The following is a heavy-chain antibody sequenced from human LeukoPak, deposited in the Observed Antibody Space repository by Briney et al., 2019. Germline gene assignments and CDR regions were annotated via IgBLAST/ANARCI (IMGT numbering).Heavy chain of an antibody. CDR2: ISGRDGNT. D-gene: IGHD2-21*01. V-gene: IGHV3-23*01. CDR1: GFTFSTYG. CDR3: AKAPVTTCRGAYCYPFDY. J-gene: IGHJ4*02. Sequence: GGSLRLSCAASGFTFSTYGMNWVRQAPGKRLEWVSAISGRDGNTYYADSVKGRFTISRDSSKNTLFLQMNRLRPEDAAVYYCAKAPVTTCRGAYCYPFDYWGQGTLVTVSS.